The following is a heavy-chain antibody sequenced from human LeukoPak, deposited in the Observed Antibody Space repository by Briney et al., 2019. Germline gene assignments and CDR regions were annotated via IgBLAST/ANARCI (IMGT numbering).Heavy chain of an antibody. CDR2: SNPGGGAT. D-gene: IGHD6-13*01. V-gene: IGHV1-46*01. J-gene: IGHJ5*02. Sequence: ASVKVSCKASGDTFINDYIHWVRQAPGQGLEWMGVSNPGGGATTYAQKFQGRVTMTRDMSTSTVYMELSSLRSEDTAVYYCARGAAGKRWFDPWGQGTLVTVSS. CDR1: GDTFINDY. CDR3: ARGAAGKRWFDP.